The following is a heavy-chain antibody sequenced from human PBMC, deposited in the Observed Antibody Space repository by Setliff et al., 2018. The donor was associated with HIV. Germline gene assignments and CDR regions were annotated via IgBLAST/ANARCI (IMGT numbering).Heavy chain of an antibody. J-gene: IGHJ4*02. V-gene: IGHV4-59*08. CDR1: GGSISSYD. D-gene: IGHD2-21*01. CDR3: ARLGRAIDDGGSSLRLDF. Sequence: SETLSLTCTISGGSISSYDWTWIRQSPGKALEWIGYISSSGTTNYNPSLRSRVTISIETSNTRFSLWLRSATAADTATYFCARLGRAIDDGGSSLRLDFWGQGMLVTVSS. CDR2: ISSSGTT.